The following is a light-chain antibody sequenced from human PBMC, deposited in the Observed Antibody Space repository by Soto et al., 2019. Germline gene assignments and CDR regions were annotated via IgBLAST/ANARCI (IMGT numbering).Light chain of an antibody. CDR2: DNN. CDR1: SSNIGNNY. V-gene: IGLV1-51*01. J-gene: IGLJ3*02. CDR3: GTWDSSLSAEWV. Sequence: QSVLTQPPAVSAAPGQKVTISCAGSSSNIGNNYVSWYQQLPGTAPKLLIYDNNKRSSGIPDRFSGSKSGTSATLGITGLQTGDEADYYCGTWDSSLSAEWVFGGGTKLTVL.